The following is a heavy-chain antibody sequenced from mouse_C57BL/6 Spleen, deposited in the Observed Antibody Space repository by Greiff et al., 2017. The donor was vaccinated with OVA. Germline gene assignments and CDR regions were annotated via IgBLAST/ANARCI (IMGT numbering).Heavy chain of an antibody. D-gene: IGHD1-1*01. CDR1: GYTFTNYW. CDR3: ARDGHYDSKYFDV. CDR2: IYPGGGYT. J-gene: IGHJ1*03. Sequence: QVQLQQSGAELVRPGTSVKMSCKASGYTFTNYWIGWAKQRPGHGLEWIGDIYPGGGYTNYNEKFKGKATLTADKSSSAAYMQFSSLTSEDAAIDDCARDGHYDSKYFDVWGTGTTVTVSS. V-gene: IGHV1-63*01.